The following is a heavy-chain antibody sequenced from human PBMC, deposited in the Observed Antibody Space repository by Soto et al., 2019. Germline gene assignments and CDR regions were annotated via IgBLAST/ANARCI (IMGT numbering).Heavy chain of an antibody. J-gene: IGHJ4*02. CDR2: IYYSGNA. Sequence: SETLSLTCTVSGGPISYYYWGWIRQPPGKGLEWIGSIYYSGNAHYNPSLKSRVTISVDTSMNQFSLNLDSVTAVDSAVYYCVRGGYVHAFDYWGLGALVTVSS. V-gene: IGHV4-59*01. CDR3: VRGGYVHAFDY. D-gene: IGHD5-12*01. CDR1: GGPISYYY.